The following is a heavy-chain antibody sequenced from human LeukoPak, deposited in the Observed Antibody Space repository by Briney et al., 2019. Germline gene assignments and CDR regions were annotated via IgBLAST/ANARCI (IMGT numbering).Heavy chain of an antibody. CDR3: AISATARGGFDF. V-gene: IGHV3-7*01. D-gene: IGHD6-25*01. J-gene: IGHJ4*02. CDR2: IKQDGSEN. CDR1: GFTFSSYW. Sequence: PGGSLRLSCAASGFTFSSYWMSWVRQAPGKGLEWVANIKQDGSENYYVDSVKGRFTISRDNAKNSLFLQMNSLRAEDTAVYFCAISATARGGFDFWGQGTLVTVSS.